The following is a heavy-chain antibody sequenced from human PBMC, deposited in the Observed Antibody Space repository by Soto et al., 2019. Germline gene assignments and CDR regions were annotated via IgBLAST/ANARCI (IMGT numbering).Heavy chain of an antibody. CDR3: ARDMVAFSS. Sequence: SETLSLTCTVSGGSISSYYWSWIRQPPGKGLEWIGYIYYSGSTNYNPSLKSRVTISVDTSKNQFSLKLSSVTAADTAVYYCARDMVAFSSWGQGTLVTVSS. V-gene: IGHV4-59*01. CDR2: IYYSGST. J-gene: IGHJ5*02. CDR1: GGSISSYY. D-gene: IGHD3-10*01.